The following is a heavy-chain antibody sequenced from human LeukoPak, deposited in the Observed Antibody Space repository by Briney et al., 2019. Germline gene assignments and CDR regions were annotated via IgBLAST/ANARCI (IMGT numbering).Heavy chain of an antibody. Sequence: GGSLRLSCAASGFTFSIYWVHWVRQAPGKGLVWVSSINSDGSSTSYADSVKGRFTISRDNAKNTLYLQMNTLRAEDTAVYFCATDLYVVGENYFDYWGQGTLVTVSS. CDR2: INSDGSST. J-gene: IGHJ4*02. V-gene: IGHV3-74*01. D-gene: IGHD2-15*01. CDR1: GFTFSIYW. CDR3: ATDLYVVGENYFDY.